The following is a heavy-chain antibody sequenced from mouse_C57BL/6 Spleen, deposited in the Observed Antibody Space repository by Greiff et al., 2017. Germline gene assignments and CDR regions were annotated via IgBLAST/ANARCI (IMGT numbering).Heavy chain of an antibody. Sequence: QVQLQQSGPELVKPGASVKISCKASGYAFSSAWMNWVKQRPGKGLVWIGRSYPGDGDTNYNGQFKGKATLTADKSSSTAYMQLSSLTSEDSAVYFCALIYYGSRREYMDYWGQGTSGTVSS. D-gene: IGHD1-1*01. CDR2: SYPGDGDT. CDR3: ALIYYGSRREYMDY. J-gene: IGHJ4*01. V-gene: IGHV1-82*01. CDR1: GYAFSSAW.